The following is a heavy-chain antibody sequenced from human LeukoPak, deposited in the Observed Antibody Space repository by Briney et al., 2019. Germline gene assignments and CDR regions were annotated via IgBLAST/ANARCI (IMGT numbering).Heavy chain of an antibody. J-gene: IGHJ3*02. CDR3: ARHAGITRSDAFDI. Sequence: SETLSLTCTVSGGSISSYYWSWIRQPAGKGLEWIGRIYTSGSTNYNPSLKSRVTMSVDTSKNQFSLKLSSVTAADTAVYYCARHAGITRSDAFDIWGQGTMVTVSS. V-gene: IGHV4-4*07. CDR2: IYTSGST. CDR1: GGSISSYY. D-gene: IGHD3-10*01.